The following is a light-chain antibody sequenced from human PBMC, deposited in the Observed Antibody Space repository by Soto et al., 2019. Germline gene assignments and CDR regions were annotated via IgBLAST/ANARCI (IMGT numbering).Light chain of an antibody. V-gene: IGLV2-14*01. Sequence: QSVLTQPASVSGSPGQSITISCTGTSSDVGGYNYVSWYQQYPGKAPKLMIYGVSNRPSGVSNRFSGSKSGNTASLTISGLQAEDEADYYCGSYASGSSLVLFGGGTQLTVL. CDR1: SSDVGGYNY. J-gene: IGLJ2*01. CDR3: GSYASGSSLVL. CDR2: GVS.